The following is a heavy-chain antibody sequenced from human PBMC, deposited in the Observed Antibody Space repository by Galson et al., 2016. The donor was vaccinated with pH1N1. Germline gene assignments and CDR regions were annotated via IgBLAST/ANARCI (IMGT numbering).Heavy chain of an antibody. CDR1: GDSVSSISAT. J-gene: IGHJ3*02. CDR3: ARGVIVYDFWSGYQDHAAFDI. CDR2: AYYRSKWYN. Sequence: CPISGDSVSSISATWNWMRQAPSRALEWLGRAYYRSKWYNDYAEAVKSLIIISPDTSKNQLSLQLNSVTLADTAVYYYARGVIVYDFWSGYQDHAAFDIWGQGTMVIVSS. D-gene: IGHD3-3*01. V-gene: IGHV6-1*01.